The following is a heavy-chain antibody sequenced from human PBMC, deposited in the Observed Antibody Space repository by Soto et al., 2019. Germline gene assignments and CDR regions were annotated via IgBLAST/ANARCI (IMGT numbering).Heavy chain of an antibody. V-gene: IGHV3-23*01. Sequence: EVQLLESGGGLVQPGGSLRLSCTASGFTFSNLAIAWVRQAPGKGLEWVSTIDAGGGSTHYADSVKGRFTISRDNSKNTLYLQINRLRAEDTAVYYCAILTAASGAYWGQGSLITVSS. J-gene: IGHJ4*02. D-gene: IGHD6-25*01. CDR2: IDAGGGST. CDR3: AILTAASGAY. CDR1: GFTFSNLA.